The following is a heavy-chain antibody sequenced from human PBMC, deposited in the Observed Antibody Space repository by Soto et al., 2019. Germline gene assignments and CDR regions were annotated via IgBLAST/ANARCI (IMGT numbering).Heavy chain of an antibody. V-gene: IGHV4-59*08. CDR3: ARQIGYCSSTSCPYYFDY. Sequence: SETLSLTCTVSGCPISSSYWSWIRQPPGKGLEWIGYIYSSGSTNYNPSLKSRVTISVDTSKNQFSLKLSSVTAADTAVYYCARQIGYCSSTSCPYYFDYWGQGTLVTVSS. D-gene: IGHD2-2*01. CDR1: GCPISSSY. CDR2: IYSSGST. J-gene: IGHJ4*02.